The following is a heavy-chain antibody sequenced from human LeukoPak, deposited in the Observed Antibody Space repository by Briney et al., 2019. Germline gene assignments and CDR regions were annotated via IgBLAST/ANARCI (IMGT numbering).Heavy chain of an antibody. J-gene: IGHJ4*02. CDR3: GGIAAAGVNY. Sequence: PGGSLRLSCAASGFTFSSYEMNWVRQAPGKRLEWVSYISSSGSTIYYADSVKGRFTISRDNAKNSLYLQMNSLRAEDTAVYYCGGIAAAGVNYWGQGTLVSVSS. CDR1: GFTFSSYE. V-gene: IGHV3-48*03. D-gene: IGHD6-13*01. CDR2: ISSSGSTI.